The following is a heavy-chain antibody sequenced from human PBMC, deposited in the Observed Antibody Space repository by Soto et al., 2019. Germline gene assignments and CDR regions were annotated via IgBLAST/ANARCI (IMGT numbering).Heavy chain of an antibody. D-gene: IGHD6-13*01. CDR2: ISYDASSK. Sequence: QVQLVESGGGVVQPGRSLRLSCAASGFSFRDYAMHWVRQAPGKGLEWVAIISYDASSKYNADSVKGRFTISRDNSKNTLYLQMNSLRTEDTAVYYCVAAYSNSWHNFVYWGQGTLVTVSS. V-gene: IGHV3-30-3*01. J-gene: IGHJ4*02. CDR1: GFSFRDYA. CDR3: VAAYSNSWHNFVY.